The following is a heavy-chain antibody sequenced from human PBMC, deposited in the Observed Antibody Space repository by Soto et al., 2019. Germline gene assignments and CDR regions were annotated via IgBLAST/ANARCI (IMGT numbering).Heavy chain of an antibody. CDR2: IYPGDSDT. V-gene: IGHV5-51*01. D-gene: IGHD2-15*01. CDR3: ARINEHCSGGSCLPSWFDP. J-gene: IGHJ5*02. CDR1: GYSFTSYW. Sequence: LGESLKISCNGSGYSFTSYWIGWVRQMPGKGLEWMGIIYPGDSDTRYSPSFQGQVTISADKSISTAYLQWSSLKASDTAMYYCARINEHCSGGSCLPSWFDPWGQGTLVTVSS.